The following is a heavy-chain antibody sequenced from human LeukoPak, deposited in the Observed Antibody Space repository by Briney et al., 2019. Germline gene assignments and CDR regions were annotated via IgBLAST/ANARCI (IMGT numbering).Heavy chain of an antibody. CDR2: ISSSSSYI. Sequence: PGGSLRLSRAASGFTFSSYSMNWVRQAPGKGLECVSSISSSSSYIYYADSVKGRFTISRDNAKNSLYLQMNSLRAEDTAVYYCARDPIVVVTAGGYFDYWGQGTLVTVSS. V-gene: IGHV3-21*01. CDR1: GFTFSSYS. D-gene: IGHD2-21*02. CDR3: ARDPIVVVTAGGYFDY. J-gene: IGHJ4*02.